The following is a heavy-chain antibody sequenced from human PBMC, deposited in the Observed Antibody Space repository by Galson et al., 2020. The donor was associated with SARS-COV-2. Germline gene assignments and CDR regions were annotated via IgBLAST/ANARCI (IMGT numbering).Heavy chain of an antibody. CDR2: IKSKTDGGTT. Sequence: GESLKISCAASGFTFSNAWMSWVRQAPGKGLEWVGRIKSKTDGGTTDYAAPVKGRFTISRDDSKNTLYLQMYSLKTEDTAVYYCTTDQNILTAIDYWGQGTLVTVSS. CDR1: GFTFSNAW. D-gene: IGHD3-9*01. V-gene: IGHV3-15*01. J-gene: IGHJ4*02. CDR3: TTDQNILTAIDY.